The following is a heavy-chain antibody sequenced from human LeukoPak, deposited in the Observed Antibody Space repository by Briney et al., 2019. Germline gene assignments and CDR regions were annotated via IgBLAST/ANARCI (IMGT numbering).Heavy chain of an antibody. D-gene: IGHD6-19*01. Sequence: GASVKVSCKASGYTFTGYYMHWVRQAPGQGLEWMGRINPNRGGTNYAQKFQGRVTMTRDTSISTAYMELSRLTSDDTAVYYCASPVYSSGWYFDYWGQGTLVTVSS. CDR3: ASPVYSSGWYFDY. CDR1: GYTFTGYY. CDR2: INPNRGGT. V-gene: IGHV1-2*06. J-gene: IGHJ4*02.